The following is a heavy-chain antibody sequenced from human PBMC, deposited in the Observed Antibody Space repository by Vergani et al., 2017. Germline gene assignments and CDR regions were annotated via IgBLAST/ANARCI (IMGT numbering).Heavy chain of an antibody. Sequence: EVQLVESGGGLVQPGRSLRLSCAASGFTFNDYAMHWVRQAPGKGLEWVSSINWNSGNVGYADSVKGRFTISRDNAKNSLFLQMNSLTTEDTALYYCVKDMYSSPYYYYMDVWVKGTTVTVSS. V-gene: IGHV3-9*01. J-gene: IGHJ6*03. CDR3: VKDMYSSPYYYYMDV. CDR2: INWNSGNV. CDR1: GFTFNDYA. D-gene: IGHD6-13*01.